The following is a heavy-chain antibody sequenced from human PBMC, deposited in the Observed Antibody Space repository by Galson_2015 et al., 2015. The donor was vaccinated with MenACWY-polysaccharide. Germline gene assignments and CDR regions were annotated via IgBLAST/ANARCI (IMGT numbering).Heavy chain of an antibody. CDR2: VYSSGST. CDR1: GGSIRDYS. Sequence: ETLSLTCTVSGGSIRDYSWGWIRQPAGKGLEWIGRVYSSGSTNYNPSLKSRVTMSVDSSKNQFSLKLSSVTAADTALYYCASSYSTFYYFDYWGQGTLVTVSS. J-gene: IGHJ4*02. V-gene: IGHV4-4*07. CDR3: ASSYSTFYYFDY. D-gene: IGHD6-13*01.